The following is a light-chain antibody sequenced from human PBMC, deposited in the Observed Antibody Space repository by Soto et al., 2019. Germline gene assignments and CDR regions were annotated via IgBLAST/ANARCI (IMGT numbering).Light chain of an antibody. CDR2: EVS. CDR3: SSYRSIGSLV. J-gene: IGLJ1*01. Sequence: QSALTEPASVSGSPGQSITISCTGTSRDVGGYKYVSWYQQHPGKAPKVMIYEVSNRPSGVSNRFSGSKSGNTASLTISGLQAEDEGDYYCSSYRSIGSLVFGTGTKV. CDR1: SRDVGGYKY. V-gene: IGLV2-14*01.